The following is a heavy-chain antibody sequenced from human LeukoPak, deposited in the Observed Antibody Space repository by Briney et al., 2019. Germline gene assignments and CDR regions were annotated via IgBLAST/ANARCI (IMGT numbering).Heavy chain of an antibody. V-gene: IGHV3-48*01. CDR3: ARAKAVARTGGDNWFDP. CDR2: IISSSSTI. J-gene: IGHJ5*02. CDR1: GFTFSNNA. D-gene: IGHD6-19*01. Sequence: GGSLRLSCAASGFTFSNNAMRSVRHAPGEGLGWVSYIISSSSTIYYADCVKGRFTISRDNSKNTLYLQMGSLRADDVAVYYCARAKAVARTGGDNWFDPWGQGTLVTVSS.